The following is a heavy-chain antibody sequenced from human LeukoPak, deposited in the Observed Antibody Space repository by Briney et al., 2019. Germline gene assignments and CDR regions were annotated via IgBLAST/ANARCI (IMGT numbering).Heavy chain of an antibody. CDR3: ARGEGRGYYLDY. V-gene: IGHV3-30*03. D-gene: IGHD3-22*01. Sequence: GSLILSCAASGFTFSNYGMHWVRQAPGKGLEWVAVISYDGSNKYYADSVKGRFTISRDNSKNTLYLQMNSLRAEDTAVYYCARGEGRGYYLDYWGQGTLVTVSS. CDR1: GFTFSNYG. CDR2: ISYDGSNK. J-gene: IGHJ4*02.